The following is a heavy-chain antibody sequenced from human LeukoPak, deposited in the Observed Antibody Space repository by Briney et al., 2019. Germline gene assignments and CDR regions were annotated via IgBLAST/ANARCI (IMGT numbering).Heavy chain of an antibody. V-gene: IGHV1-2*02. CDR3: VRGVGVDAREFDY. J-gene: IGHJ4*02. CDR1: GYTFTGYY. D-gene: IGHD1-26*01. Sequence: ASVKVSCKASGYTFTGYYMHWVRQAPGQGLEWMGWINPNSGGTNYAQKFQGRVTMTRDTSISTAYMELSRLRSDDTAVYYCVRGVGVDAREFDYWGQGTLVTVSS. CDR2: INPNSGGT.